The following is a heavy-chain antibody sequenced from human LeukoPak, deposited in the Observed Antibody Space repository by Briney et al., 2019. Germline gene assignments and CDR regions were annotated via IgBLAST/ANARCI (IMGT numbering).Heavy chain of an antibody. CDR1: GASISNYY. V-gene: IGHV4-59*01. D-gene: IGHD2-21*01. CDR2: VFYSGST. CDR3: AREFCGGGSCGWFDP. Sequence: SETLSLTCTVSGASISNYYWTWIRQPPGKGMEWIGHVFYSGSTTYNPSLKSRVTISVDRSKNQFSLNLISVTAADTAVYYCAREFCGGGSCGWFDPWSQGTLVTVSS. J-gene: IGHJ5*02.